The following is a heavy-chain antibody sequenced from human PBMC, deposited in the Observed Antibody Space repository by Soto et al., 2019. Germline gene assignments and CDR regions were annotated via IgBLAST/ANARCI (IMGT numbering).Heavy chain of an antibody. CDR3: ATRPEYNWDYSGAFDI. J-gene: IGHJ3*02. CDR1: GFTFSSYA. CDR2: ISGSGGST. V-gene: IGHV3-23*01. Sequence: GGSLRLSCAASGFTFSSYAMSWVRQAPGKGLEWVSAISGSGGSTYYADSVKGRFTISRDNSKNTLYLQMNSLRAEDTAVYYCATRPEYNWDYSGAFDIWGQGTMVTVSS. D-gene: IGHD1-7*01.